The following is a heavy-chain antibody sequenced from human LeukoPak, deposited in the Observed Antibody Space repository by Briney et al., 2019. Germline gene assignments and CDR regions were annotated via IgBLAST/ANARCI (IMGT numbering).Heavy chain of an antibody. CDR1: GFTFSSYG. V-gene: IGHV3-30*03. CDR2: ISYDGSNK. Sequence: GGSLRLSCAASGFTFSSYGMHWVRQAPGKGLEWVAVISYDGSNKYYADSVKGRFIISRDNSKNTLYLQMNSLRAEDTAVYYCVSYDILTGYLDYWGQGTLVTVSS. CDR3: VSYDILTGYLDY. D-gene: IGHD3-9*01. J-gene: IGHJ4*02.